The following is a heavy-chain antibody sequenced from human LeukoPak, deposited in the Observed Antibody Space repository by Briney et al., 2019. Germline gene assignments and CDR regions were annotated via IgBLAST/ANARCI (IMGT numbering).Heavy chain of an antibody. Sequence: GGSLRLSCAASGFTFSSYAMSWVRQAPGKGLEWVSSISSSSSYIYYADSVKGRFTISRDNAKNSLYLQMNSLRAEDTAVYYCARERLRVPDYWGQGTLVTVSS. V-gene: IGHV3-21*01. D-gene: IGHD4-17*01. CDR2: ISSSSSYI. J-gene: IGHJ4*02. CDR3: ARERLRVPDY. CDR1: GFTFSSYA.